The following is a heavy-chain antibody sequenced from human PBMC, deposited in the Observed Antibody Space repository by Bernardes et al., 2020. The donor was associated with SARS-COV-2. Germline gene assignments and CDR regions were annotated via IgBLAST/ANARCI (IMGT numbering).Heavy chain of an antibody. J-gene: IGHJ3*02. CDR2: IYYSGIT. Sequence: TLSLTCTVSGGSISSGGYYWSWIRQHPGEGLEWIGYIYYSGITYYNPSLESRLTISVDTSKNQFSLKLSSVTAADTAFYYCARALPQTTVAPGSFDIWGQGTMVTVSS. CDR3: ARALPQTTVAPGSFDI. CDR1: GGSISSGGYY. D-gene: IGHD4-17*01. V-gene: IGHV4-31*03.